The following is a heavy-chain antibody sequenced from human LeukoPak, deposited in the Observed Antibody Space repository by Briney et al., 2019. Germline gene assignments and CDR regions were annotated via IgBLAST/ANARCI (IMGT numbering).Heavy chain of an antibody. CDR1: GFSFSNYW. CDR2: TNEHGTII. J-gene: IGHJ4*02. CDR3: AKRLWDVGDVAAANPLDS. Sequence: GESLRLSCAASGFSFSNYWFHWVRQAPGEGLVWVSRTNEHGTIINYADSVRGRFTISRDNSKNTLYLQLTSLQVEDAAVYYCAKRLWDVGDVAAANPLDSWGQGTLVTVSS. D-gene: IGHD6-13*01. V-gene: IGHV3-74*01.